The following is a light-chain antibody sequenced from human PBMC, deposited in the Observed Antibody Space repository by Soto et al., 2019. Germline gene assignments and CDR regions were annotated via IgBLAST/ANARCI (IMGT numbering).Light chain of an antibody. V-gene: IGKV1-5*03. CDR1: QSISTW. Sequence: DIQMTQSPSTLSASVGDRVTITCRASQSISTWLAWYQQEPGKAPKLLIHKASSLQRGVPSRFIGSGSGTDYTLNISSLHPDDFATYYCQQYNSYAPTFGQGTRGEIK. CDR3: QQYNSYAPT. J-gene: IGKJ1*01. CDR2: KAS.